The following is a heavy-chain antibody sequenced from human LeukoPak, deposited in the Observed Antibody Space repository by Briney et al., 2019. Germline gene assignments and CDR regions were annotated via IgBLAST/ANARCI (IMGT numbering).Heavy chain of an antibody. CDR3: ARDRTRDGYNQGRVFDY. D-gene: IGHD5-24*01. Sequence: GGSLRLSCAASGFTFSSYAMRWARQAPGKGLEWVAVISYDGSNKYYADSVKGRFTISRDNSKNTLYLQMNSLRVEDTAVYYCARDRTRDGYNQGRVFDYWGQGTLVTVSS. V-gene: IGHV3-30-3*01. CDR1: GFTFSSYA. CDR2: ISYDGSNK. J-gene: IGHJ4*02.